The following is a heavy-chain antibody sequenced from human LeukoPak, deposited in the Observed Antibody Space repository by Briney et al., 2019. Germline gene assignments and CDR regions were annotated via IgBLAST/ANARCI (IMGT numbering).Heavy chain of an antibody. CDR1: GGSINRYF. CDR2: IYYSGTT. Sequence: SETLSLTCTVSGGSINRYFWSWIRQPPGKGLEWIGHIYYSGTTNYNPSLKSRVTVSVDMSKNQFSLKLTSVTAADTAVYYCAREDCSSTSCYSVDYWGQGTLVTVSS. J-gene: IGHJ4*02. CDR3: AREDCSSTSCYSVDY. V-gene: IGHV4-59*01. D-gene: IGHD2-2*01.